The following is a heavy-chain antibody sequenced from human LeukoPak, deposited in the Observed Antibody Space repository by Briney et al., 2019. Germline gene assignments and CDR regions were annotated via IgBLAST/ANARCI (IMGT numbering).Heavy chain of an antibody. V-gene: IGHV4-61*02. CDR1: GGSISSGSYY. Sequence: KTSQTLSLTCTVSGGSISSGSYYWSWIRQPAGKGLEWIGRIYTSGSTNYNPSLKSRVTISVDTFKNQFSLKLSSVTAADTAVYYCARGGEVTTVTSWFDPWGQGTLVTVSS. D-gene: IGHD4-17*01. CDR3: ARGGEVTTVTSWFDP. CDR2: IYTSGST. J-gene: IGHJ5*02.